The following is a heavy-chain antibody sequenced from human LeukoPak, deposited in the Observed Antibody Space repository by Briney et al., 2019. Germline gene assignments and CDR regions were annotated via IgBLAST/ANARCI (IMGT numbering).Heavy chain of an antibody. Sequence: GGSLRLSCTVSGFTVSSNSMSWAPGKGLEWVSFIYSDNTHYSDSVKGRFTISRDNAKNSLYLQMNSLRAEDTAVYYCAELGITMIGGVWGKGTTVTISS. D-gene: IGHD3-10*02. J-gene: IGHJ6*04. CDR3: AELGITMIGGV. V-gene: IGHV3-53*01. CDR2: IYSDNT. CDR1: GFTVSSNS.